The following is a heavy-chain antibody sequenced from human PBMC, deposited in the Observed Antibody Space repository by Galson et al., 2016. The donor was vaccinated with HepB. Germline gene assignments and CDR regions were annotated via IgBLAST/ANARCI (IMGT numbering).Heavy chain of an antibody. CDR3: ARGQWGPAALYYFDY. J-gene: IGHJ4*02. Sequence: SLRLSCAASGFDFSDYYMSWIRKAPGKGLEWVSYISNSAKTILYADSVEGRFTISRDNAKKSVSLQMNSLRVEDTAMYYCARGQWGPAALYYFDYWGKGTLLTVSS. V-gene: IGHV3-11*01. CDR2: ISNSAKTI. CDR1: GFDFSDYY. D-gene: IGHD6-19*01.